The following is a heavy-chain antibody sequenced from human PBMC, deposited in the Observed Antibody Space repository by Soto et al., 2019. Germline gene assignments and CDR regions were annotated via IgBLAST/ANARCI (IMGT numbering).Heavy chain of an antibody. V-gene: IGHV3-74*01. J-gene: IGHJ5*02. Sequence: EVQLVESGGGLVQPGGSLRLSCAASGLTFSSSWMDWVRQAPGKGLVWVSRIRYDGSSTGYADSVRGRFTISRDNAKNTLYLKMNSLRVEDTAVYYCARERGATGFDPWGQGTLVTVSS. CDR2: IRYDGSST. CDR1: GLTFSSSW. CDR3: ARERGATGFDP. D-gene: IGHD3-16*01.